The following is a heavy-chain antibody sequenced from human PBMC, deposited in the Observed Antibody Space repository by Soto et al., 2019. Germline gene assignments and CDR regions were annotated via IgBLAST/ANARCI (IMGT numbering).Heavy chain of an antibody. Sequence: GGSLRLCCAASGFTVSSNYMSWVRQAPGKGLEWVSVISSGGTTYYADSVKGRFTISRDNSKNTLYLQMNSLRAEDTAVYYCVRDTCSGGSCYSGYYGMDVWGQGTTVTVSS. J-gene: IGHJ6*02. CDR2: ISSGGTT. V-gene: IGHV3-53*01. CDR3: VRDTCSGGSCYSGYYGMDV. CDR1: GFTVSSNY. D-gene: IGHD2-15*01.